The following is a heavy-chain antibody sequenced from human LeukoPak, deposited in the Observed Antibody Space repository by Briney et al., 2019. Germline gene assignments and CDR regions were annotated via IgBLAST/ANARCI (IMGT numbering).Heavy chain of an antibody. J-gene: IGHJ5*02. CDR3: ASDPNNWFDP. V-gene: IGHV3-21*01. CDR1: GFSFSSYS. CDR2: ISSSSSYI. Sequence: GGSLRLSCAASGFSFSSYSMNWVRQAPGKGLEWVSSISSSSSYIYYADSVKGRFTISRDNAKNLLYLQMNSLRAEDTAVYYCASDPNNWFDPWGQGTLVTVSS.